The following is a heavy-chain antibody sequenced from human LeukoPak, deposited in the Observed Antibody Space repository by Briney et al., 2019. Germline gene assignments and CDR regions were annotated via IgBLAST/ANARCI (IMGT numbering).Heavy chain of an antibody. CDR2: INPSGGST. V-gene: IGHV1-46*01. J-gene: IGHJ5*02. Sequence: ASVKVSCKASGYTFTSYYMHWVRQAPGQGLEWMGIINPSGGSTSYAQKFQGRVTMTRDTSTSTVYMELSSLRSEDTAVYYCARGAWQPLVRGWFDPWGQGTLVTVSS. CDR3: ARGAWQPLVRGWFDP. D-gene: IGHD6-13*01. CDR1: GYTFTSYY.